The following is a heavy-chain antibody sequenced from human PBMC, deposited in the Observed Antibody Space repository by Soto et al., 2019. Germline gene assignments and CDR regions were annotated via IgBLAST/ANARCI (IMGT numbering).Heavy chain of an antibody. CDR3: ARDFNSYSSGWYRGMDV. J-gene: IGHJ6*02. CDR2: INAGNGNT. D-gene: IGHD6-19*01. V-gene: IGHV1-3*01. Sequence: QVQLVQSGAEVKKPGASVKVSCKASGYTFTSYAMHWVRQAPGQRLEWMGWINAGNGNTKYSQKFQGRVTITRDTSSSTAYMELSSLRSEDTAVYYRARDFNSYSSGWYRGMDVWGQGTTVTVSS. CDR1: GYTFTSYA.